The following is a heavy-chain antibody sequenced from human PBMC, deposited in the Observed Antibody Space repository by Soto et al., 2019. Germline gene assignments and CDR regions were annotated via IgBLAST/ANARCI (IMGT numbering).Heavy chain of an antibody. CDR2: INHSGST. D-gene: IGHD6-6*01. CDR1: GGSFSGYY. Sequence: SETLSLTCAVYGGSFSGYYWSWIRQPPGKGLEWIEEINHSGSTNYNPSLKSRVTISVDTSKNQFSLKLSSVTAADTAVYYCARGLRSSSSGRDFDYWGQGTLVTVSS. CDR3: ARGLRSSSSGRDFDY. V-gene: IGHV4-34*01. J-gene: IGHJ4*02.